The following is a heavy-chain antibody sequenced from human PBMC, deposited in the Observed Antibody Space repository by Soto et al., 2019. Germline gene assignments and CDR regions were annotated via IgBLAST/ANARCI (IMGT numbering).Heavy chain of an antibody. V-gene: IGHV3-7*05. Sequence: EVQLVESGGGLVQPGGSLRLSCAASGCTFSSYWMSWVRQAPGKGLEGVANIKQDGSEKYYVDSVKGRFTISRDNAKNSLYLQMNSLRAEDTAVYYCARFRYSSGRNFDYWGQGTLVTVSS. D-gene: IGHD6-19*01. CDR3: ARFRYSSGRNFDY. CDR1: GCTFSSYW. J-gene: IGHJ4*02. CDR2: IKQDGSEK.